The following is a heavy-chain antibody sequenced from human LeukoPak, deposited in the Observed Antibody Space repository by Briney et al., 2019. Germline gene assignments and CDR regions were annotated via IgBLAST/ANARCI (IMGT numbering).Heavy chain of an antibody. CDR2: IYYSGST. CDR3: ARLGGWLAGARN. V-gene: IGHV4-59*12. Sequence: SETLSLTCTVSGGSISNYYWRWLRQPPGKGLEWIGYIYYSGSTNYNPSLESRVTISVDTSENQFSLKLTSVTAADAAVYYCARLGGWLAGARNWGQGTLVTVSS. J-gene: IGHJ4*02. D-gene: IGHD6-19*01. CDR1: GGSISNYY.